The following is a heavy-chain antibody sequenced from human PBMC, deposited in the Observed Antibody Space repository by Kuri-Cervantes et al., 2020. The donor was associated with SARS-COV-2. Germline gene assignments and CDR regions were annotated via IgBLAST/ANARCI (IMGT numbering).Heavy chain of an antibody. V-gene: IGHV3-48*01. CDR3: ARDTRLRFLEDDDAFDI. CDR2: ISGCSRSK. CDR1: AFSISSYS. Sequence: GGSLRLSCAASAFSISSYSIKWVRQAPGRGLEWVLYISGCSRSKHYAGPVKGRFTICRDNARNSLDLQVNSLRAEDTAVYYCARDTRLRFLEDDDAFDIWGQGTMVTVSS. D-gene: IGHD3-3*01. J-gene: IGHJ3*02.